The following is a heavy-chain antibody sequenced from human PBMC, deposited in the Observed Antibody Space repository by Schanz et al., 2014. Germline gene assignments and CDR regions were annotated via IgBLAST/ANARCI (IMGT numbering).Heavy chain of an antibody. CDR3: TRGGYSYALSAFDI. CDR2: ITAYNGDT. J-gene: IGHJ3*02. V-gene: IGHV1-18*01. D-gene: IGHD5-18*01. Sequence: QVQLVQSGAEVKKPGASVRVSCKASGYTFTSYDFNWVRQAPGQGLEWMGWITAYNGDTNYALKLQGRVTMTTDTSTGTAYMELRSLRSDDTALYYCTRGGYSYALSAFDIWGQGTMVTVSS. CDR1: GYTFTSYD.